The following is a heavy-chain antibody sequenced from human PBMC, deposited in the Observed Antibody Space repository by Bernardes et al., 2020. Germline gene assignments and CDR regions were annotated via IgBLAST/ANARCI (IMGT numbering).Heavy chain of an antibody. Sequence: SETLSLTCAIYGGSFSGSYWSWLRQPPGKGLEWIGEINPSGSTSYNPSLKSRITISLDTSNNQFSLNLRSVTAADTAVYYCARGRRRESRSGHYLTYSYMDVWGKGTTVTVSS. V-gene: IGHV4-34*01. J-gene: IGHJ6*03. CDR1: GGSFSGSY. CDR2: INPSGST. CDR3: ARGRRRESRSGHYLTYSYMDV. D-gene: IGHD3-3*01.